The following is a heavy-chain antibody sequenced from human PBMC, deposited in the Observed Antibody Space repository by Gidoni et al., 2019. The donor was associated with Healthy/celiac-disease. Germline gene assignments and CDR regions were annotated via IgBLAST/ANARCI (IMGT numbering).Heavy chain of an antibody. CDR3: SRGAPYSYGSGSYPDY. CDR1: GFTFSSYS. J-gene: IGHJ4*02. CDR2: ISSSSSYI. Sequence: EVQLVESGGGLVKPGGSLSLHCAASGFTFSSYSMNWVRQAPGQGLEWVSSISSSSSYIYYADSVTGRCTISRDNAKNSLYLQMNSLRAEDTAVYYCSRGAPYSYGSGSYPDYWGQGTLVTVSS. D-gene: IGHD3-10*01. V-gene: IGHV3-21*01.